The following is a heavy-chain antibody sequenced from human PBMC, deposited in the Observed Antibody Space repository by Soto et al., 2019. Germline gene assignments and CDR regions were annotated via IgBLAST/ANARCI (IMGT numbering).Heavy chain of an antibody. CDR3: ARSSAGVFGIIIEGSNWLAP. V-gene: IGHV1-2*02. Sequence: ASVKVSCKASGYTFSDYYIHWVRQAPGQGLEWMGWISPRSGSANFAQRFQGRVSMTRDTSITTAYMELRRLKSDDTAVYYCARSSAGVFGIIIEGSNWLAPWGQGSLVTVSS. CDR1: GYTFSDYY. D-gene: IGHD3-16*02. J-gene: IGHJ5*02. CDR2: ISPRSGSA.